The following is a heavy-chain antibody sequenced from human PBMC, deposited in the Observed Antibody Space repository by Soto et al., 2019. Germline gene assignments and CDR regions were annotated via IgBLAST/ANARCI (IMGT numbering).Heavy chain of an antibody. CDR3: ARVNDGYYYDSSGYYPDAFDI. Sequence: RLSCAASGFTFSSYWMSWVRQAPGKGLEWVANIKQDGSEKYYVDSVKGRFTISRDNAKNSLYLQMNSLRAEDTAVYYCARVNDGYYYDSSGYYPDAFDIWGQGTMVTVSS. V-gene: IGHV3-7*05. CDR1: GFTFSSYW. CDR2: IKQDGSEK. D-gene: IGHD3-22*01. J-gene: IGHJ3*02.